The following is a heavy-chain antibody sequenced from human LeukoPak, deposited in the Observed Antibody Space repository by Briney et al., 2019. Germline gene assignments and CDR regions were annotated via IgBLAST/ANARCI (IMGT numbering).Heavy chain of an antibody. Sequence: GGSLRLSCAASGFTFSSYSMNWVRQAPGKGLEWVSSISSSSSYIYYADSVKGRFTISRDNAKNSLYLQMNSLRAEDTAVYYCASGDSSGLDAFDIWGQGTMVTVSS. J-gene: IGHJ3*02. V-gene: IGHV3-21*01. CDR2: ISSSSSYI. D-gene: IGHD3-22*01. CDR1: GFTFSSYS. CDR3: ASGDSSGLDAFDI.